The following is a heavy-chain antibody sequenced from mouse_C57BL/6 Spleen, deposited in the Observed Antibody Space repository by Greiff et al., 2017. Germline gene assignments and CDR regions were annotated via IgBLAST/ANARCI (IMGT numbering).Heavy chain of an antibody. CDR1: GFTFSDFY. J-gene: IGHJ3*01. V-gene: IGHV7-1*01. D-gene: IGHD1-1*01. Sequence: EVKLVESGGGLVQSGRSLRLSCATSGFTFSDFYMEWVRQAPGKGLEWIAASRNKANDYTTEYSASVKGRFLVSRYTSQSILYHRMNALRAEDTAIYYCARGAFYYYGGFAYWGQGTLVTVSA. CDR3: ARGAFYYYGGFAY. CDR2: SRNKANDYTT.